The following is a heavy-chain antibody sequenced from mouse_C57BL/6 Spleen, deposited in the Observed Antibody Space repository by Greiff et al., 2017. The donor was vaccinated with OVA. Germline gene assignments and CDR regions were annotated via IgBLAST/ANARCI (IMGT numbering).Heavy chain of an antibody. CDR3: ARGFITTVVATEDY. CDR2: IDPGDGDT. Sequence: VQLQQSGAELVKPGASVKISCKASGYAFSSYWMNWVKQRPGKGLEWIGQIDPGDGDTNYNGKFKGKATLTADKSSSTAYMQLSSLTSEDSAVYFGARGFITTVVATEDYWGQGTTLTVSS. D-gene: IGHD1-1*01. V-gene: IGHV1-80*01. J-gene: IGHJ2*01. CDR1: GYAFSSYW.